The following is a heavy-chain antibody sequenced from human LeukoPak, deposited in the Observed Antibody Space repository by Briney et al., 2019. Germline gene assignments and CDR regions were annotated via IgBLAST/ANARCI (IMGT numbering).Heavy chain of an antibody. D-gene: IGHD1-14*01. J-gene: IGHJ4*02. CDR2: INQGGSDK. V-gene: IGHV3-7*01. Sequence: PGGSLRLSCAASGFTFSGNWMSWVRQAPGKGLKWVANINQGGSDKYYVDSVKGRFTISRDNANNLLYLQMNSLRGEDTAVYYCTRDRSRAEDDWGQGTLVTVSS. CDR1: GFTFSGNW. CDR3: TRDRSRAEDD.